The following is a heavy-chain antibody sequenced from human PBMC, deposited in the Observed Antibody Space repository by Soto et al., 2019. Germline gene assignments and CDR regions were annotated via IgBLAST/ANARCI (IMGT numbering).Heavy chain of an antibody. CDR2: MSHSGGT. CDR3: ARVERGTGTTVVDAFDI. Sequence: QVQLQQWGAGLLKPSETLSLTCAVYGGFVSSGNYYWSWIRQPPGKGLEWIGEMSHSGGTHFNPSLKSRVTRSVVTSKSQFSLQMGSVTAAHTALYYCARVERGTGTTVVDAFDIWGPGTMVTVSS. V-gene: IGHV4-34*01. CDR1: GGFVSSGNYY. J-gene: IGHJ3*02. D-gene: IGHD1-1*01.